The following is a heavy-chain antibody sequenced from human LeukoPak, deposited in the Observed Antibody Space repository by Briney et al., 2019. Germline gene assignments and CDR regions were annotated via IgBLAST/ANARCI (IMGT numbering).Heavy chain of an antibody. J-gene: IGHJ3*02. CDR3: TRGGRDGFDI. CDR1: GFTFSTYD. Sequence: SGGFLRLSCAASGFTFSTYDMHWVRQATGKGLEWVSAIASAGDIYYSDSVRGRFTISRENAKNSLYLQVNSLRVGDTAVYYCTRGGRDGFDIWGQGTMVTVSS. V-gene: IGHV3-13*01. D-gene: IGHD2-15*01. CDR2: IASAGDI.